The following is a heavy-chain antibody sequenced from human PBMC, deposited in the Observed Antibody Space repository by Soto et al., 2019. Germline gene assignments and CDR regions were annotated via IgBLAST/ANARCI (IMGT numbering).Heavy chain of an antibody. J-gene: IGHJ4*02. CDR2: IWYDGSNK. Sequence: GGSLRLSCAASGFTFSSYGMHWVRRAPGKGLEWVAVIWYDGSNKYYADSVKGRFAISRDNSKNTLYLQMNSLRAEDTAVYYCARDVSTMVRGVFDYWGQGTLVTVSS. CDR1: GFTFSSYG. CDR3: ARDVSTMVRGVFDY. V-gene: IGHV3-33*01. D-gene: IGHD3-10*01.